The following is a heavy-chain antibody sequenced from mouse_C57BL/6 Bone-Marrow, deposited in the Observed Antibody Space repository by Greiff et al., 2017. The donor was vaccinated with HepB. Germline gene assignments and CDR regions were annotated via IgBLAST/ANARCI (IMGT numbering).Heavy chain of an antibody. CDR1: GYTFTDYN. D-gene: IGHD1-1*01. Sequence: EVQLQQSGPELVKPGASVKIPCKASGYTFTDYNMDWVKQSHGKSLEWIGDINPNNGGTIYNQKFKGKATLTVDKSSSTAYMELRSLTSEDTAVYCCARGYYGSRYASWFAYWGQGTLVTVSA. J-gene: IGHJ3*01. CDR2: INPNNGGT. CDR3: ARGYYGSRYASWFAY. V-gene: IGHV1-18*01.